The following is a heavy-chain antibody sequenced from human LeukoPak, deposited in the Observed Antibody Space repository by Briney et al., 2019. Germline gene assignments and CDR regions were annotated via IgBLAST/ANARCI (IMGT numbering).Heavy chain of an antibody. CDR1: GYTFTSSG. CDR2: ISAYNGIT. J-gene: IGHJ4*02. D-gene: IGHD3-22*01. V-gene: IGHV1-18*01. CDR3: TRGSVASIGLFDY. Sequence: ASVKVSCKASGYTFTSSGINWVRQAPGQGLEWMGWISAYNGITIYAQKAQDRVTMTTDTSTTTAYMELRSLRSDDTAVYYCTRGSVASIGLFDYWGQGTLVTVSS.